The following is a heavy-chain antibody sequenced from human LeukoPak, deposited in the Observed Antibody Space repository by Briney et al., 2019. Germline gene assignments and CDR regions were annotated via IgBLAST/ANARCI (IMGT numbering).Heavy chain of an antibody. J-gene: IGHJ6*02. D-gene: IGHD3-10*01. CDR2: ISWDGTNE. V-gene: IGHV3-30*03. CDR3: ADLRSGTHYNRYYYGMDV. CDR1: GFPFDIYG. Sequence: GGSLRLSCSASGFPFDIYGMHWVRQAPGKGLEWVAVISWDGTNEYYADSVKGRFTISRDNSKNTLYLQMNSLRADDTALYYCADLRSGTHYNRYYYGMDVWGQGTTVTVSS.